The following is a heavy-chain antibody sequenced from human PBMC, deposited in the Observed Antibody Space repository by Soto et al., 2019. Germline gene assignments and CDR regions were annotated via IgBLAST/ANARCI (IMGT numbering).Heavy chain of an antibody. J-gene: IGHJ5*02. D-gene: IGHD2-15*01. CDR3: AKDDLGYCSGGSCYLGSGNWFDP. CDR2: ISGSGGST. V-gene: IGHV3-23*01. Sequence: GGSLRLSCAASGFTFSSYAMSWVRQAPGKGLEWVSAISGSGGSTYYADSVKGRFTISRDNSKNTLYLQMNSLRAEDTAVYYCAKDDLGYCSGGSCYLGSGNWFDPWGQGTLVTVSS. CDR1: GFTFSSYA.